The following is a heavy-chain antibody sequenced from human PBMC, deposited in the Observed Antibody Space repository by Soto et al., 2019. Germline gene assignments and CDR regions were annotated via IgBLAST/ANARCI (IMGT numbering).Heavy chain of an antibody. Sequence: ASVKVSCKASGYTFTGYYMHWVRQAPGQGLEWMGWINPNSGGTNYAQKFQGWVTTTRDTSTSTAYMELSSLRSEDTAVYYCARGVGLRYFDWSPHGMDVWGQGTTVTVSS. D-gene: IGHD3-9*01. J-gene: IGHJ6*02. CDR3: ARGVGLRYFDWSPHGMDV. CDR2: INPNSGGT. V-gene: IGHV1-2*04. CDR1: GYTFTGYY.